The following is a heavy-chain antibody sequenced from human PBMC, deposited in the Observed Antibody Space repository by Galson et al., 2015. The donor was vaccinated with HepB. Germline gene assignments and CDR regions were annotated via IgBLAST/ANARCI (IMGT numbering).Heavy chain of an antibody. CDR2: ISYDGSNK. Sequence: SLRLSCAASGFTFSSYGMHWVRQAPGKGLEWVAVISYDGSNKYYADSVKGRFTISRDNSKNTLYLQMNSLRAEDTAVYYCAKDRSYGYPDAFDIWGQGTMVTVSS. V-gene: IGHV3-30*18. CDR3: AKDRSYGYPDAFDI. J-gene: IGHJ3*02. CDR1: GFTFSSYG. D-gene: IGHD5-18*01.